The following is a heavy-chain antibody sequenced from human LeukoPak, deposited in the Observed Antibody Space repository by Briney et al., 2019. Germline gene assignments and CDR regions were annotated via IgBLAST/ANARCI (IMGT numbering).Heavy chain of an antibody. Sequence: ASVTVSCKASGYTFTGYYMHWVRQAPGQGLEWMGWINPNSGGTNYAQKFQGRVTMTRDTSISTAYMELSRLRSDDTAVYYCARSYGSGSSYFDYWGQGTLVTVSS. CDR1: GYTFTGYY. CDR3: ARSYGSGSSYFDY. D-gene: IGHD3-10*01. J-gene: IGHJ4*02. V-gene: IGHV1-2*02. CDR2: INPNSGGT.